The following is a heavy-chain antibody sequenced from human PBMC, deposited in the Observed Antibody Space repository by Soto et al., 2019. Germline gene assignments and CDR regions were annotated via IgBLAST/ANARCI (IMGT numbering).Heavy chain of an antibody. J-gene: IGHJ6*02. D-gene: IGHD3-22*01. V-gene: IGHV6-1*01. CDR1: GDSVSSNSAA. CDR2: TYYRSKWYN. CDR3: ARNPYYYDSSGYSGYYYYYGMDV. Sequence: SQTLSLTCAVSGDSVSSNSAAWNWIRQSPSRGLEWLGRTYYRSKWYNDYAVSVKSRITINRDTSKNQFSLQLNSVTPEDTAVYYCARNPYYYDSSGYSGYYYYYGMDVWGQGTTVTVSS.